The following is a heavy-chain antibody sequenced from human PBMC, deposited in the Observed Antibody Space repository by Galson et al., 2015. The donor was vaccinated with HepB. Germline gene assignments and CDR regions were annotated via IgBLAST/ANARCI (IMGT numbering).Heavy chain of an antibody. CDR2: ISAYNGNT. CDR3: ARGADYYDSSGHIDY. Sequence: SVKVSCKASGYTFTSYGISWVRQAPGQGLEWMGWISAYNGNTNYAQKLQGRVTMTTDTSTSTAYMELRSLRSDDTAVYYCARGADYYDSSGHIDYWGQGTLVTVSS. D-gene: IGHD3-22*01. J-gene: IGHJ4*02. V-gene: IGHV1-18*01. CDR1: GYTFTSYG.